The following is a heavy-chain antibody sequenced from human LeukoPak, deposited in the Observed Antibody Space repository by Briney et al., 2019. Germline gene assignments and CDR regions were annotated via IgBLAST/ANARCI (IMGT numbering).Heavy chain of an antibody. V-gene: IGHV3-7*03. J-gene: IGHJ4*02. D-gene: IGHD5-18*01. CDR2: IKQDGSKK. CDR1: GFPFSSYW. Sequence: GGSLRLSCVASGFPFSSYWMTWVRQAPGKGLEWVANIKQDGSKKSYVDSVKGRFTISRDNAKNSLYLQMNSLRAEDTAVYYCSKGGYSYGYFDYWGQGILVTVSS. CDR3: SKGGYSYGYFDY.